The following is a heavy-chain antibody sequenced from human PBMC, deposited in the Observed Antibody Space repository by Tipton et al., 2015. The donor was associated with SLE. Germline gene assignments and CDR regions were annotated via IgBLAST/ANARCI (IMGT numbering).Heavy chain of an antibody. D-gene: IGHD5-18*01. CDR2: INHSGST. V-gene: IGHV4-34*01. J-gene: IGHJ2*01. Sequence: GLVKPSETLSLTCAVYSGSFSGYYWNWIRQPPGKGLEWIGDINHSGSTNYNPSLKSRVTISVDTSKNQFSLKLNSVTAADTAVYYCARRRGYSYGYGGTDWYFDLWGRGTLVTVSS. CDR1: SGSFSGYY. CDR3: ARRRGYSYGYGGTDWYFDL.